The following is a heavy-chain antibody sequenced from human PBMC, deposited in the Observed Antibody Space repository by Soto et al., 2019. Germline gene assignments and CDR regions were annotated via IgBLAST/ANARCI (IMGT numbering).Heavy chain of an antibody. CDR2: ISAYNGNT. V-gene: IGHV1-18*01. D-gene: IGHD3-22*01. J-gene: IGHJ4*02. Sequence: ASVKVSCKASGYTFTSYGISWVRQAPGQGLEWMGWISAYNGNTNYAQKLQGRVTMTTDTSTSTAYMELRSLRSDDTAVYYCARLWSPTGNYYDSSGYLDYWGQGTLVTVSS. CDR3: ARLWSPTGNYYDSSGYLDY. CDR1: GYTFTSYG.